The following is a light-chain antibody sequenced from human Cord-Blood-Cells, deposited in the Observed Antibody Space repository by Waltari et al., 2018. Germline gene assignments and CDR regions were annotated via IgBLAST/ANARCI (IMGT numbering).Light chain of an antibody. CDR2: GNS. CDR1: SSNIGAGYD. V-gene: IGLV1-40*01. Sequence: QSVLTQPPSVSGAQGQRVTISCTRSSSNIGAGYDVHWYQQLPGTAPKLLIYGNSNRPSGVPDRFSGSKSGTSASLAITGLQAEDEADYYCQSYDSSLSGWVFGGGTKLTVL. J-gene: IGLJ3*02. CDR3: QSYDSSLSGWV.